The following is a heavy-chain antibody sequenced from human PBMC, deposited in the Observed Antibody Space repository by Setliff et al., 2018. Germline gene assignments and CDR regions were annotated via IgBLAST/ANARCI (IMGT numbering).Heavy chain of an antibody. V-gene: IGHV4-61*09. CDR3: ARVTGFFYVDA. Sequence: SETLSLTCTVSGGSVGSDFSYWTWIRQPAGKEPEWIGQIYTSWSTNYNPSLQSRVTISLDASKNQFYLRLASVTAADTAVYYCARVTGFFYVDAWGKGTTVTVSS. D-gene: IGHD3-3*01. CDR1: GGSVGSDFSY. CDR2: IYTSWST. J-gene: IGHJ6*03.